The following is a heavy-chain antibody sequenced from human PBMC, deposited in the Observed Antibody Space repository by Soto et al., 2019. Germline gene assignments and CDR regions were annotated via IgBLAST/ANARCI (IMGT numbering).Heavy chain of an antibody. V-gene: IGHV3-11*06. J-gene: IGHJ3*02. CDR3: ATFRYDSSGYYGYDAFDI. CDR2: ISSSSSYT. D-gene: IGHD3-22*01. Sequence: SLRLSCAASGFTFSDYYMSWIRQAPGKGLEWVSYISSSSSYTNYADSVKGRFTISRDNAKNSLYLQMNSLRAEDTAVYYCATFRYDSSGYYGYDAFDIWGQGTMVTVSS. CDR1: GFTFSDYY.